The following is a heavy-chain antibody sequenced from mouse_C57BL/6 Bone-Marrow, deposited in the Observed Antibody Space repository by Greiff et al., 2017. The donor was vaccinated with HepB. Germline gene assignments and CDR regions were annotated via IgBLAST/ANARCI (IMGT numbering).Heavy chain of an antibody. CDR2: IWSGGST. V-gene: IGHV2-4*01. J-gene: IGHJ1*03. CDR3: AKKGYFDV. CDR1: GFSLTSYG. Sequence: QVQLKESGPGLVQPSQSLSITCTVSGFSLTSYGVHWVRQPPGKGLEWLGVIWSGGSTDYNAAFISRLSISKDNSKSQVFFKMNSLQAEDTAIYYCAKKGYFDVWGTGTTVTVSS.